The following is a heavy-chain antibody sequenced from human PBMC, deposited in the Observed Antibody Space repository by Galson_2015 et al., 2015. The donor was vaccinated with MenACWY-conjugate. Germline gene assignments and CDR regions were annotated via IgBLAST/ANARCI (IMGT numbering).Heavy chain of an antibody. CDR1: GFIFSNYW. J-gene: IGHJ6*02. V-gene: IGHV3-74*01. Sequence: SLRLSCAASGFIFSNYWMHWVRQAPGKGLVWVSGINSDGSSTRYADSVKGRFTISRDNAKKTLYLQMNSLRAEDTAVYYCARGNYYGMDVWGQGTTVTVSS. CDR3: ARGNYYGMDV. CDR2: INSDGSST.